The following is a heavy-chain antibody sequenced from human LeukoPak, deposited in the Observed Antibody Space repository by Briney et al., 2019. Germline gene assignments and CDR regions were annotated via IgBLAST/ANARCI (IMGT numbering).Heavy chain of an antibody. V-gene: IGHV1-69*13. D-gene: IGHD3-10*01. CDR3: ASYGITMVRGVTYWFDP. CDR2: IIPIFGTA. Sequence: ASVKVSCKASGGTFSSYAISWVRQAPGQGLEWMGGIIPIFGTANYAQKFQGRVTITADESTSTAYMELSSLRSEDTAVYYCASYGITMVRGVTYWFDPWGQGTLVTVSS. J-gene: IGHJ5*02. CDR1: GGTFSSYA.